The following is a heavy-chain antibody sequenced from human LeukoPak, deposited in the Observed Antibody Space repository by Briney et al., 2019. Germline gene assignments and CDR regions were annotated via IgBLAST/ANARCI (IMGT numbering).Heavy chain of an antibody. V-gene: IGHV3-23*01. CDR3: AKRRPDDFWSGYLDY. CDR2: ISGGGGST. D-gene: IGHD3-3*01. CDR1: GFTFSSYA. Sequence: GGSLRLSCAASGFTFSSYAMSWVRQAPGKGLEWVSAISGGGGSTYYADSVKGRFTISRDNSKNTLYLQMNSLRAEDTAVYYCAKRRPDDFWSGYLDYWGQGTLVTVSS. J-gene: IGHJ4*02.